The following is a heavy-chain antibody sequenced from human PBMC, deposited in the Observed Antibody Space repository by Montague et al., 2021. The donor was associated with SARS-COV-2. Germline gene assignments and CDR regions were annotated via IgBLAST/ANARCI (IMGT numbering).Heavy chain of an antibody. Sequence: SLRLSCAASGFTFSSYAMHWVRQAPGKGLEWVAVISYDGSNKYYADSVKGRFSISRDNSGNTLYLEMNSLRAEDTAVYYCARVVGAYKHHLDYWGQGTLVTVSS. CDR3: ARVVGAYKHHLDY. CDR2: ISYDGSNK. D-gene: IGHD1-26*01. CDR1: GFTFSSYA. J-gene: IGHJ4*02. V-gene: IGHV3-30*04.